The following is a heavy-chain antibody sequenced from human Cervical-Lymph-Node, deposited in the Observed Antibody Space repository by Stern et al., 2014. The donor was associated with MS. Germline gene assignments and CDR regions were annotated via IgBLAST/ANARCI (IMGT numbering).Heavy chain of an antibody. CDR1: GFTFRRYW. J-gene: IGHJ5*02. CDR2: VRQDGSET. V-gene: IGHV3-7*02. CDR3: ARRLAFQFAP. Sequence: VQLVQSGGGLVRPGGSVTLSCVASGFTFRRYWMPWVRQAPGQGLEWVANVRQDGSETFYVDSVKARFSISRDNAKNSRFLQMNSLRVDDTAVFYGARRLAFQFAPWGQGTLVTVSS. D-gene: IGHD3-16*01.